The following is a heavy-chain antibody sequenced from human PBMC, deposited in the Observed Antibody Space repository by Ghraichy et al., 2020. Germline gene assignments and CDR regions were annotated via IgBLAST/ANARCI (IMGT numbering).Heavy chain of an antibody. Sequence: ESLKISCTVSGGSISSYYWSWIRQPPGKGLEWIGYIYYSGSTNYNPSLKSRVTISVDTSKNQFSLKLSSVTAADTAVYYCARKAPGGYDFDYWGQGTLVTVSS. V-gene: IGHV4-59*01. J-gene: IGHJ4*02. CDR2: IYYSGST. D-gene: IGHD3-16*01. CDR3: ARKAPGGYDFDY. CDR1: GGSISSYY.